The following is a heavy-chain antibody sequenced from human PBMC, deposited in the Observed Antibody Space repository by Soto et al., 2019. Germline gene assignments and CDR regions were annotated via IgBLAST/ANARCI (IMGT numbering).Heavy chain of an antibody. J-gene: IGHJ6*02. Sequence: PSETLSLTCTVSGGSISSYYWSWIRQPPGKGLEWIGYIYYSGSTNYNPSLKSRVTISVDTSKNQFSLKLSSVTAADTAVYYCARDYGDYVEGYYYGMDVWGQGTTVTVSS. V-gene: IGHV4-59*12. CDR2: IYYSGST. CDR1: GGSISSYY. D-gene: IGHD4-17*01. CDR3: ARDYGDYVEGYYYGMDV.